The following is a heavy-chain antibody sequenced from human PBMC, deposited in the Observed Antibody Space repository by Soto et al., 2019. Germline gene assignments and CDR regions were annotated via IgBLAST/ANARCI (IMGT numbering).Heavy chain of an antibody. CDR2: IYYSGST. CDR1: GGSISSYY. V-gene: IGHV4-59*01. D-gene: IGHD6-13*01. Sequence: PSETLSLTCTVSGGSISSYYWSWIRQPPGKGLEWIGYIYYSGSTNYNPSLKSRVTISVDTSKNQFSLKLSSVTAADTAVYYCARGIAAAGTSRWFDPWGQGTLVTVSS. CDR3: ARGIAAAGTSRWFDP. J-gene: IGHJ5*02.